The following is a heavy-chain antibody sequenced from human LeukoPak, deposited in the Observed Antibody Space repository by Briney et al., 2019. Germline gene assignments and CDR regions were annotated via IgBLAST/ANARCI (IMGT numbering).Heavy chain of an antibody. Sequence: SETLSLTCTVSGGSVSSYYWSWIRQPPGKGLEWIGYIYYSGSTNYNPSLKSRVTISVDTSKDQFSLKLSSVNAADTAVYYCARHRDHCSSTSCYPNYFDYWGQGTLVTVSS. V-gene: IGHV4-59*08. CDR1: GGSVSSYY. J-gene: IGHJ4*02. D-gene: IGHD2-2*01. CDR3: ARHRDHCSSTSCYPNYFDY. CDR2: IYYSGST.